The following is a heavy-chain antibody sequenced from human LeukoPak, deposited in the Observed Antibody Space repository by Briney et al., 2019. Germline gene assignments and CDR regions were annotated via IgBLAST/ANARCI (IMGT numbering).Heavy chain of an antibody. D-gene: IGHD2-21*01. CDR3: AKGCGGDCYSGYFQH. CDR1: GFAFSSYA. Sequence: GGSLRLSCAASGFAFSSYAMSWVRQAPGKGLQWVSTLSGSGGGTYYADSVKGRFTISRDNSKNTLYLQMNSLRAEDTAVYYCAKGCGGDCYSGYFQHWGQGTLVTVSS. J-gene: IGHJ1*01. V-gene: IGHV3-23*01. CDR2: LSGSGGGT.